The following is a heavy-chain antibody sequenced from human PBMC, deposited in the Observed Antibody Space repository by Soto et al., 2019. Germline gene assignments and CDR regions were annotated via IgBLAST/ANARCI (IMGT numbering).Heavy chain of an antibody. V-gene: IGHV6-1*01. D-gene: IGHD2-15*01. CDR3: ARGRTVVVAATSRASYYYYYGTDV. J-gene: IGHJ6*02. Sequence: PSQTLSLTCAISGDSVSSNSAAWNWIRQSPSRGLEWLGRTYYRSKWYNDYAVSVKSRITINPDTSKNQFSLQLNSVTPEDTAVYYCARGRTVVVAATSRASYYYYYGTDVWGQGTTVTVSS. CDR1: GDSVSSNSAA. CDR2: TYYRSKWYN.